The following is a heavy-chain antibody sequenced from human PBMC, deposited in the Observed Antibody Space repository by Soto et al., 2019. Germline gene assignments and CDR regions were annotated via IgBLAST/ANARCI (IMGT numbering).Heavy chain of an antibody. J-gene: IGHJ4*02. CDR1: GFTFSHPW. CDR2: IKTKASVGTT. CDR3: TTGLYNSGGVDH. V-gene: IGHV3-15*07. D-gene: IGHD1-26*01. Sequence: EVQLVESGGGLVQPGESLRLSCAASGFTFSHPWLNWVRQAPGKGLEWVGLIKTKASVGTTVYPAPVTDRFTISREDSKSLLYLQMNSLKTEDPAVDYCTTGLYNSGGVDHWGQGTLVTVSS.